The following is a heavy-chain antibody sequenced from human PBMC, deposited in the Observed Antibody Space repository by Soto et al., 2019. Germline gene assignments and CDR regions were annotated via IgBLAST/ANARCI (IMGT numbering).Heavy chain of an antibody. D-gene: IGHD3-10*01. V-gene: IGHV3-30-3*01. J-gene: IGHJ4*02. Sequence: QVQLVESGGGVVQPGRSLRLSCAASGFTFSSYAMHWVRQAPGKGLEWVAVISYDGSNKYYADSVKGRVTISIDNSKNTLSLQMNSLRAEDTAVYYCARPKTRANLDTLDYWGQGTLVTVSS. CDR1: GFTFSSYA. CDR2: ISYDGSNK. CDR3: ARPKTRANLDTLDY.